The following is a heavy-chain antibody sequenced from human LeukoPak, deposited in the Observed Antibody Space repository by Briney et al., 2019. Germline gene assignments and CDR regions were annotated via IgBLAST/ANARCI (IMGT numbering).Heavy chain of an antibody. CDR3: ARGQQWLSPPTFDY. J-gene: IGHJ4*02. Sequence: GGSLRLSCAASGFTFSSYAMHRVRQAPGKGLGWVAVISYDGSNKYYADSVKGRFTISRDNSKNTLYLQMNSLRAEDTAVYYCARGQQWLSPPTFDYWGQGTLVTASS. CDR2: ISYDGSNK. D-gene: IGHD6-19*01. V-gene: IGHV3-30-3*01. CDR1: GFTFSSYA.